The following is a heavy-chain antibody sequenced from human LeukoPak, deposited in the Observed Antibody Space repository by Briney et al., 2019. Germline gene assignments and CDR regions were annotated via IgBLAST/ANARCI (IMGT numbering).Heavy chain of an antibody. CDR1: GFTFNTYV. V-gene: IGHV3-23*01. Sequence: PGGSLRLSCEASGFTFNTYVMSWVRQAPGRGLEWVSSISGSGGSTYYADSVKGRFTISRDNSKNTLYLQMNSLRAEDTAVYYCALTYYYDSSTDYWGQGTLVTVSS. CDR3: ALTYYYDSSTDY. J-gene: IGHJ4*02. CDR2: ISGSGGST. D-gene: IGHD3-22*01.